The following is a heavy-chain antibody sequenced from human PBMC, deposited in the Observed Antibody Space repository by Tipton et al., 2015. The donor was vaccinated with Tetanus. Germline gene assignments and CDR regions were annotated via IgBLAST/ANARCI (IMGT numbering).Heavy chain of an antibody. J-gene: IGHJ4*02. CDR3: ARGLCTSSSCPKHYFDY. CDR1: GFSFRDFG. Sequence: SLRLSCAGSGFSFRDFGMNWVRQAPGKGLEWVSYISYSSTSIYYADSVKGRFVVSRDNAKNSLYLQMNTLRDDDTAVYYCARGLCTSSSCPKHYFDYWGQGTLVTVSS. V-gene: IGHV3-48*02. CDR2: ISYSSTSI. D-gene: IGHD2-2*01.